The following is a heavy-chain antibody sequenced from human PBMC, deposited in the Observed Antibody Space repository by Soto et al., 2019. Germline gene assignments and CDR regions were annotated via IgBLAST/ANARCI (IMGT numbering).Heavy chain of an antibody. V-gene: IGHV1-46*03. J-gene: IGHJ6*02. CDR1: GNTFTSYY. Sequence: QVQLVQSGAEVKKPGASVKVSCKASGNTFTSYYMHWVRQAPGQGLEWMGIINPSSGSTSYAQKFQGRLRMTRDTSTSTVYMELSSLRSDDTAVYYCARDRAPGWACYYGMDVWGQGTTVTVSS. D-gene: IGHD1-26*01. CDR3: ARDRAPGWACYYGMDV. CDR2: INPSSGST.